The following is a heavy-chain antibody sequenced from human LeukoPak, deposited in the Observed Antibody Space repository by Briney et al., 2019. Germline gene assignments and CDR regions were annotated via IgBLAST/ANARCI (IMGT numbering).Heavy chain of an antibody. CDR3: ARHPKRKNSWIRIVVVIPEADAFDI. J-gene: IGHJ3*02. CDR2: IYYSGRT. CDR1: GGSVSSSNYN. Sequence: SETLSLTCTVSGGSVSSSNYNWGWIRQPPGKGLEWIGYIYYSGRTSYNPSLKSRVTISVDTSKNQFSLKLSSVTAADTAVYYCARHPKRKNSWIRIVVVIPEADAFDIWGQGTMVTVSS. D-gene: IGHD3-22*01. V-gene: IGHV4-61*05.